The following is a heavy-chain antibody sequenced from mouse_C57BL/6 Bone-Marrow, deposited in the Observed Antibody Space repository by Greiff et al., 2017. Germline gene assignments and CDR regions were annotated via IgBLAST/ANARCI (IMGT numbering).Heavy chain of an antibody. V-gene: IGHV1-81*01. Sequence: QVQLKQSGAELARPGASVKLSCKASGYTFTSYGISWVKQRTGQGLEWIGELYPSSGNTYYNEKFKGKATLTDDKSYITAYVELRSLTSEDSAVDFCASSGRWYCDVWGTGTTVTVSS. D-gene: IGHD1-1*01. CDR2: LYPSSGNT. CDR3: ASSGRWYCDV. CDR1: GYTFTSYG. J-gene: IGHJ1*03.